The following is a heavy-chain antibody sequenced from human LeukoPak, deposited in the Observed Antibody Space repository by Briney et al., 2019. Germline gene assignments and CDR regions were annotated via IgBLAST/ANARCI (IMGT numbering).Heavy chain of an antibody. CDR1: GFTFSSYG. CDR2: ISYDGGNK. J-gene: IGHJ5*02. CDR3: ARGSRDGYGMFDP. D-gene: IGHD5-24*01. V-gene: IGHV3-30*03. Sequence: GGSLRLSCAASGFTFSSYGMHWVRQAPGKGLEWVAVISYDGGNKYYADSVKGRFTISRDNSKNTLYLQVNSLRAEDTAVYYCARGSRDGYGMFDPWGQGTLVTVSS.